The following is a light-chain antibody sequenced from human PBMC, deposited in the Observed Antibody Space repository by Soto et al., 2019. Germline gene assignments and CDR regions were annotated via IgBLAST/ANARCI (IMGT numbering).Light chain of an antibody. J-gene: IGKJ5*01. CDR2: DAS. CDR1: QSVSSY. Sequence: EVLLPQSPAPLSLSPGDRATPSRRASQSVSSYFAWYQQKPGQAPRLLIYDASNRATGIPARFSGSGSGTDFTLTISSLEAEDFAVYYCQQRSIWPLTFGQVTRLEIK. V-gene: IGKV3-11*01. CDR3: QQRSIWPLT.